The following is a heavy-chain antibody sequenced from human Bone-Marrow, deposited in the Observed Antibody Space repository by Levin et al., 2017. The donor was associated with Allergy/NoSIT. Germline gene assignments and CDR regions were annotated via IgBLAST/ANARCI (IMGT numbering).Heavy chain of an antibody. J-gene: IGHJ3*01. V-gene: IGHV5-51*01. CDR3: ARPYSNGWYNAFDL. D-gene: IGHD6-19*01. Sequence: VASVKVSCKGSGYSFSSYWLGWVRQMPGKGLEWMGTIWPGDSETRYSPSFQGQVTMSVDKSLRTAYLQWSSLKISDTAIYYCARPYSNGWYNAFDLWGQGTMVSVSS. CDR1: GYSFSSYW. CDR2: IWPGDSET.